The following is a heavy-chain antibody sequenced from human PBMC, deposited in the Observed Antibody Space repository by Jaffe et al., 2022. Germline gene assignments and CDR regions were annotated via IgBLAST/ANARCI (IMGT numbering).Heavy chain of an antibody. CDR1: GFSLSTSGVG. Sequence: QITLKESGPTLVKPTQTLTLTCTFSGFSLSTSGVGVGWIRQPPGKALEWLALIYWNDDKRYSPSLKSRLTITKDTSKNQVVLTMTNMDPVDTATYYCAHIPPDFGVVTRLNWFDPWGQGTLVTVSS. D-gene: IGHD3-3*01. V-gene: IGHV2-5*01. CDR3: AHIPPDFGVVTRLNWFDP. J-gene: IGHJ5*02. CDR2: IYWNDDK.